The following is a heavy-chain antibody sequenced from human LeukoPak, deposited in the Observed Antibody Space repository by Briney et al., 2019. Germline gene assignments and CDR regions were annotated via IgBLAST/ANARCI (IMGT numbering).Heavy chain of an antibody. CDR3: AEQWLILGAFYI. Sequence: GGSLRLSCAASGFTFSSYAMSWVRQAPGKGLEWVSAISGSGGNTYYADSVKGRFTISRDNSKNTLFLQMNSLRAEDTAVYYCAEQWLILGAFYIWGQGTMVTVSS. J-gene: IGHJ3*02. V-gene: IGHV3-23*01. CDR1: GFTFSSYA. CDR2: ISGSGGNT. D-gene: IGHD6-19*01.